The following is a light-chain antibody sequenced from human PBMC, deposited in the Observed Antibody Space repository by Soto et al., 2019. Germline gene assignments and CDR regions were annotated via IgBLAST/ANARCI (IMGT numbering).Light chain of an antibody. CDR3: KQYNNWPPKT. Sequence: EIVMTQSPATLSVSPGERATLSCRASQSVSSNLAWYQQKPGQAPRLLIYGASTRATGIPARFSGSGSGTEFTLTIGSLQSEDFAVYYCKQYNNWPPKTFGQATKVDIK. V-gene: IGKV3-15*01. J-gene: IGKJ1*01. CDR1: QSVSSN. CDR2: GAS.